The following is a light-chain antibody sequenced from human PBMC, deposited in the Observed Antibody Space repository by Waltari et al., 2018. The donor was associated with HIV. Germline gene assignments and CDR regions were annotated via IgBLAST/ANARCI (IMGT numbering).Light chain of an antibody. CDR3: STHTTTDTLI. CDR2: EVT. CDR1: TSDFGRYNS. V-gene: IGLV2-14*03. Sequence: QSALTQPASVSGSPGQSVTISCTATTSDFGRYNSVSWYQQHPGNLPKVIIYEVTSRPAWVPHRFSGSKSGNTASLTISGLQAEDEAIYYCSTHTTTDTLIFGGGTKLTVL. J-gene: IGLJ2*01.